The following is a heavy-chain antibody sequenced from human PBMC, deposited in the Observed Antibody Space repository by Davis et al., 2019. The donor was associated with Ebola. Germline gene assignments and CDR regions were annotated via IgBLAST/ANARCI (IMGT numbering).Heavy chain of an antibody. CDR3: APEAYRRSSRHFNF. Sequence: GESLKISCAASGFTFSSHWLHWGRQAPGKGLMWVSHIYSDGSVTTYADSVRGRFTISRDNAKNTLYLQMNSLGAEDTAVYYCAPEAYRRSSRHFNFWGQGTLVTVSS. CDR1: GFTFSSHW. V-gene: IGHV3-74*01. CDR2: IYSDGSVT. J-gene: IGHJ4*02. D-gene: IGHD3-16*02.